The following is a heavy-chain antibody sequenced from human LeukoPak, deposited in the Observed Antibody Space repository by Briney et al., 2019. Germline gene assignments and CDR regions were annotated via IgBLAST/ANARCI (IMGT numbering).Heavy chain of an antibody. D-gene: IGHD3-10*01. Sequence: PSETLSLTCAVSGGSISSSNWWSWVRQPPGKGLEWIGEIYHSGSTNYNPSLKSRVTISVDTSKNQFSLKLSSVTAADTAVYYCARRFPGYYGSGSYYRRPHFDYWGQGTLVTVSS. V-gene: IGHV4-4*02. CDR2: IYHSGST. J-gene: IGHJ4*02. CDR3: ARRFPGYYGSGSYYRRPHFDY. CDR1: GGSISSSNW.